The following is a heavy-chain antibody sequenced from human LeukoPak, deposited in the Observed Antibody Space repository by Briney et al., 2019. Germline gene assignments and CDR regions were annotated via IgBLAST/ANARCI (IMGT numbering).Heavy chain of an antibody. CDR1: GGSFSGYY. CDR2: INHSGST. Sequence: SETLSLTCPFYGGSFSGYYWSWIRQPPGKGLEWIGEINHSGSTNYNPSLKSRVTISVDTSKNQFSLKLSSVTAADTAVYYCARGSGSYYPDPFDYWGQGTLVTVSS. J-gene: IGHJ4*02. V-gene: IGHV4-34*01. D-gene: IGHD3-10*01. CDR3: ARGSGSYYPDPFDY.